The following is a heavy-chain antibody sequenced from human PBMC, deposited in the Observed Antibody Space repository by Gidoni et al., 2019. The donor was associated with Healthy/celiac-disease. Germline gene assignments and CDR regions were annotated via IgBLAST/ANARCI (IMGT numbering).Heavy chain of an antibody. Sequence: QVQLQASGPGLVKPSQTLSLTCTVSDGSLSSRDYYWSWIRLHPGKGLDWIGYINNSGTTYYNPSLKSRITISVDTSKNQFSLKLSSVTAADTAVYYCARRIAATINFDYWGQGTQVTVSS. J-gene: IGHJ4*02. CDR2: INNSGTT. D-gene: IGHD2-15*01. CDR1: DGSLSSRDYY. CDR3: ARRIAATINFDY. V-gene: IGHV4-31*03.